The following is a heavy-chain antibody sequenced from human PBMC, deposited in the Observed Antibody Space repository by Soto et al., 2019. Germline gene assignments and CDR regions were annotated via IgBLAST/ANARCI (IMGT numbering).Heavy chain of an antibody. CDR2: MSADGRDK. CDR3: ARDAPFHDY. V-gene: IGHV3-30*04. Sequence: GGSLRLSCVASGFTFSASPMHWVRQAPDKGLEWVAVMSADGRDKFYADSVKGRFTISRDNSKNTLYLQINSLRPDDTGVYFCARDAPFHDYWGLGTLVTVSS. CDR1: GFTFSASP. J-gene: IGHJ4*02.